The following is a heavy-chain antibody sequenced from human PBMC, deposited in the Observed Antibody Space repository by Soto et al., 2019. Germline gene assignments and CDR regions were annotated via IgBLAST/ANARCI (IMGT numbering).Heavy chain of an antibody. CDR3: ALTYRGTPARPFLGF. J-gene: IGHJ4*01. CDR2: IKSKGGGVTT. D-gene: IGHD1-26*01. Sequence: GCLRLSCAPSGWTLSSAWMCWVRHAPGKGLEWVGLIKSKGGGVTTDYAAPVRGRFTISRDDSKNTLFLQMNRLKTEDTAVYYRALTYRGTPARPFLGFWGHGTLVTVSS. CDR1: GWTLSSAW. V-gene: IGHV3-15*01.